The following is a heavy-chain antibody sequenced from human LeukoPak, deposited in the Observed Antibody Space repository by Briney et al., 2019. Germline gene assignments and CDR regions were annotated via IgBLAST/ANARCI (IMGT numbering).Heavy chain of an antibody. J-gene: IGHJ3*02. V-gene: IGHV3-49*03. D-gene: IGHD6-19*01. CDR2: IRSKAYGGTT. CDR3: TRGSGWYRAFDI. Sequence: GGSLRLSCTASGFTFGDYAMSSFRQAPGKGLEWVGFIRSKAYGGTTEYAASVKGRFTISRDDSKSIAYLQMNSLKTEDTAVYYCTRGSGWYRAFDIWGQGTMVTVSS. CDR1: GFTFGDYA.